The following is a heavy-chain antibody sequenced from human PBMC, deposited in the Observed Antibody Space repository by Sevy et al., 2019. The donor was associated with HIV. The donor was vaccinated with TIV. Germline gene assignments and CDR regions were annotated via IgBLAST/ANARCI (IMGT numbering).Heavy chain of an antibody. CDR2: IYYSGST. CDR3: ARAEWIQLWLEGGNWFDP. D-gene: IGHD5-18*01. CDR1: GGSISSGDYY. Sequence: SETLSLTCTVSGGSISSGDYYWSWIRQPPGKGLEWIGYIYYSGSTYYNSSLKSRVTISVDTSKNQFSLKLSSVTAADTAVYYCARAEWIQLWLEGGNWFDPWGQGTLVTVSS. J-gene: IGHJ5*02. V-gene: IGHV4-30-4*01.